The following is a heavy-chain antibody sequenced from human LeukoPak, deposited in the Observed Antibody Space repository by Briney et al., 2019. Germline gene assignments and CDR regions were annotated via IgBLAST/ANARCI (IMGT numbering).Heavy chain of an antibody. J-gene: IGHJ4*02. CDR3: ARDGWVYDSSGSFDY. D-gene: IGHD3-22*01. Sequence: PGGSLRLSCAASGFTFSSYSMNWVRQAPGKGLEWVSSISSSSSYIYYADSVKGRFTISRDNAKNSLYLQMNSLRAEDTAVYYCARDGWVYDSSGSFDYWGQGTLVTVSS. CDR1: GFTFSSYS. V-gene: IGHV3-21*01. CDR2: ISSSSSYI.